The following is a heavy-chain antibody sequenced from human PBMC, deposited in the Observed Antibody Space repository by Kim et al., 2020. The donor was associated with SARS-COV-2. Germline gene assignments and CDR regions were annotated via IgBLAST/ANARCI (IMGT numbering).Heavy chain of an antibody. D-gene: IGHD3-10*01. V-gene: IGHV4-59*13. Sequence: SETLSLTCTVSGGSMNNYFWTWIRQTPVKGLEWMGYINDGGTTSYSPSLQSRLTISVDTSRNQFSLQLRSVTAADTAVYYCVRGGRGSAYSGMDVWGQGT. CDR2: INDGGTT. CDR1: GGSMNNYF. CDR3: VRGGRGSAYSGMDV. J-gene: IGHJ6*02.